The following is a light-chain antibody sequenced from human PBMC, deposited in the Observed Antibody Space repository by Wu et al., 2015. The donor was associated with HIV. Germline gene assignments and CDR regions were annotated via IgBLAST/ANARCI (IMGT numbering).Light chain of an antibody. CDR3: QHYNSYSWT. V-gene: IGKV1-5*03. CDR1: QSVSGY. Sequence: DIQMTQSPSSLSASVGDRVTITCRASQSVSGYLNWYQQKPGKAPKLLIYKASSLQSGVSSRFSGSGSGTEFILTISSLQPDDSATYYCQHYNSYSWTFGQGTKVEIK. J-gene: IGKJ1*01. CDR2: KAS.